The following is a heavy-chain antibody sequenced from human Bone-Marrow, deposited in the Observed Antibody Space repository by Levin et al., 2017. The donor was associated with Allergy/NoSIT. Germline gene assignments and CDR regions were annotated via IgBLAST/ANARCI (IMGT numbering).Heavy chain of an antibody. CDR1: GFTFSNSW. CDR2: VSGDGSST. CDR3: ARGPHTTTTY. Sequence: LSLTCAASGFTFSNSWMHWVRQAPGEGLVWVSRVSGDGSSTSYADSVKDRFTISRDNAKNTLYLQMNSLQPEDTAVYYCARGPHTTTTYWGQGTLVTVSS. V-gene: IGHV3-74*01. D-gene: IGHD1-1*01. J-gene: IGHJ4*02.